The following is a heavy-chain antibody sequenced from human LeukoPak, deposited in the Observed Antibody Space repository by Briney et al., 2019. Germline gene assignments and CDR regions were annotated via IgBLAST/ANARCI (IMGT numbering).Heavy chain of an antibody. CDR1: GGSISSSSYY. CDR2: IYYTGRT. D-gene: IGHD3-9*01. Sequence: SETLSLTCTVSGGSISSSSYYWGWIRQPPGKGLEWIGSIYYTGRTCYNSSLKSRVTISVDTSRNQFSLKLSSVTATDTAVYFCARGLTGDGFDIWGQGTMVTVSS. CDR3: ARGLTGDGFDI. V-gene: IGHV4-39*01. J-gene: IGHJ3*02.